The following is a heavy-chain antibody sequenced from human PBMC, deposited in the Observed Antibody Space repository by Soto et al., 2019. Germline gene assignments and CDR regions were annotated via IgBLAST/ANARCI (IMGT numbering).Heavy chain of an antibody. CDR1: GDSISTEGYY. CDR3: ARSRSYYVEDFQK. V-gene: IGHV4-31*03. D-gene: IGHD1-26*01. CDR2: IYYSGLT. J-gene: IGHJ1*01. Sequence: SETLSLTCSVSGDSISTEGYYWSWIRQHPGKGLEWIRYIYYSGLTSYNPSLKSRVTISRATSKNQFYLKLSSVTAADTAVYYCARSRSYYVEDFQKWGQGTLVTVSS.